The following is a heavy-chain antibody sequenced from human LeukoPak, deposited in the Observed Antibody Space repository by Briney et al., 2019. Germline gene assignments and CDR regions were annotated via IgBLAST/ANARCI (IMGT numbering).Heavy chain of an antibody. CDR1: GFTFSDYY. CDR3: AKSIVLMVYATLYYFDY. CDR2: ISGSGGST. V-gene: IGHV3-23*01. J-gene: IGHJ4*02. Sequence: GGSLRLSCAASGFTFSDYYMSWIRQAPGKGLEWVSAISGSGGSTYYADSVKGRFTISRDNSKNTPYLQMNSLRAEDTAVYYCAKSIVLMVYATLYYFDYWGQGTLVTVSS. D-gene: IGHD2-8*01.